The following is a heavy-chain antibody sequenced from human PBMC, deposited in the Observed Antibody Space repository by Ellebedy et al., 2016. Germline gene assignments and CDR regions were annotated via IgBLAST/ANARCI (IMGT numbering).Heavy chain of an antibody. D-gene: IGHD2-15*01. Sequence: SETLSLXXTVSGGSISSYYWSWIRQPPGKGLEWIGYIYYSGSTNYNPSLKSRVTISVDTSKNQFSLKLSSVTAADTAVYYCARDKAGSGGGFDYWGQGTLVTVSS. CDR1: GGSISSYY. CDR2: IYYSGST. V-gene: IGHV4-59*01. CDR3: ARDKAGSGGGFDY. J-gene: IGHJ4*02.